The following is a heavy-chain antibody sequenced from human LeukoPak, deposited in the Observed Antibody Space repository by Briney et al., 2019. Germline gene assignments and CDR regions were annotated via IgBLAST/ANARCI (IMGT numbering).Heavy chain of an antibody. CDR2: IYYSGST. D-gene: IGHD6-19*01. Sequence: TLSLTCAVSGGSISSGGYSWSWIRQPPGKGLEWIGYIYYSGSTYYNPSLKSRVTVSVDKSKNQFSLKLSSVTAADTAVYYCASRAGNFDYWGQGTLVTVSS. J-gene: IGHJ4*02. CDR3: ASRAGNFDY. CDR1: GGSISSGGYS. V-gene: IGHV4-30-4*07.